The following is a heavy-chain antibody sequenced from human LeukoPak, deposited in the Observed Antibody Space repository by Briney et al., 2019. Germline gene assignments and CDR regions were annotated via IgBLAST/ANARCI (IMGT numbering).Heavy chain of an antibody. CDR2: INPNSGGT. D-gene: IGHD1-26*01. J-gene: IGHJ3*02. Sequence: ASVKVSCKASGYTFTSYYMHWVRQAPGQGLEWMGWINPNSGGTNYAQKFQGRVTMTRDTSISTAYMELSRLRSDDTAVYYCARVNSGSWGAFDIWGQGTMVTVSS. CDR3: ARVNSGSWGAFDI. CDR1: GYTFTSYY. V-gene: IGHV1-2*02.